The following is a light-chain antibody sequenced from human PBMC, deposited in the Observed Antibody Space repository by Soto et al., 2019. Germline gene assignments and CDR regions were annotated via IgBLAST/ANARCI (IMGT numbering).Light chain of an antibody. CDR1: SSDVGTYNY. Sequence: QSARTQPASVSVSPGQSTTISCTGTSSDVGTYNYVSWYQQHPGKAPKVMIYEVTYRPSGVSNRFSGSKSGNTASLTISGLQAEDEAEYYCSSYTGSSTLYVFGTGTKVTVL. CDR3: SSYTGSSTLYV. CDR2: EVT. V-gene: IGLV2-14*01. J-gene: IGLJ1*01.